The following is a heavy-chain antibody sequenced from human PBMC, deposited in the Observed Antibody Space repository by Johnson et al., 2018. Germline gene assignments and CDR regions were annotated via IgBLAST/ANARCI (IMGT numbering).Heavy chain of an antibody. CDR2: ISYDGSNK. V-gene: IGHV3-30-3*01. CDR1: GFTFSSYA. D-gene: IGHD3-10*01. J-gene: IGHJ3*02. Sequence: QVQLVQSGGGVVQPGRSLRLSCAASGFTFSSYAMHWVRQAPGKGLEWVAVISYDGSNKYYADSVKGRFTISRDNSKNTLYLQLNSLRAEDTAVYYWARSPPREFGAFDSWCQGTMVTVSS. CDR3: ARSPPREFGAFDS.